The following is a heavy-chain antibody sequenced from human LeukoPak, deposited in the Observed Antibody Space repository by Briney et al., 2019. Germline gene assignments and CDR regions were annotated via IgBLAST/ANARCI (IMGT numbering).Heavy chain of an antibody. Sequence: ASVKVSCKASGYTFIGYYMHWVRQAPGQGLEWMGWINPNSGGTNYAQKFQGRVTMTRDTSISTAYMELSRLRSDDTAVYYCAREARASGWFGENHDAFDIWGQGTMVTVSS. V-gene: IGHV1-2*02. J-gene: IGHJ3*02. CDR2: INPNSGGT. D-gene: IGHD3-10*01. CDR3: AREARASGWFGENHDAFDI. CDR1: GYTFIGYY.